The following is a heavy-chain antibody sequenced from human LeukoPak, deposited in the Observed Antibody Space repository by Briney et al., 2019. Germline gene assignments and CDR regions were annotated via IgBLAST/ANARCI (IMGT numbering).Heavy chain of an antibody. J-gene: IGHJ4*02. D-gene: IGHD1-26*01. Sequence: GGSLRLSCAASGFTFSRYAIHWVRQAPGKGLEWVAVMSYDGTNKYHAESVKGRFTISRDNFKNTLYLQMNRLGTEDTAVYYCARGEWEPGRVFFEHWGQGTLLTVSS. CDR3: ARGEWEPGRVFFEH. CDR2: MSYDGTNK. V-gene: IGHV3-30*03. CDR1: GFTFSRYA.